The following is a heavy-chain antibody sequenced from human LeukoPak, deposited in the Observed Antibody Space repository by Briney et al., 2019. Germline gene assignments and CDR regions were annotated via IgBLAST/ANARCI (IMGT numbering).Heavy chain of an antibody. V-gene: IGHV4-39*05. Sequence: SETPSLTCTVSGGSITNSDYYWGWIRQPPGEGLEWIGNIYYTGSTYYNPSLKSRVTISVDTSKNQFSLKLNSVTAADTAVYYCANRKGGFGDSPDYWGQGALVTVSS. D-gene: IGHD4-17*01. CDR1: GGSITNSDYY. J-gene: IGHJ4*02. CDR3: ANRKGGFGDSPDY. CDR2: IYYTGST.